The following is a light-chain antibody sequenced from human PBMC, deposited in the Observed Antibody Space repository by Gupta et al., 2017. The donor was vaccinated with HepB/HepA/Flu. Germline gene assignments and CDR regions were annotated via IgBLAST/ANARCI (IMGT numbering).Light chain of an antibody. Sequence: DIVMTQSPLSLPVTPGEPASISCRSSHSPLHSEGNNYLEWYLQRPGQSPQLMIYLGSKRASGGTDSFSGSGEHKDLTHKSSRGEEEAGGGYYVTRHLAPFTFGQGTLVDIK. CDR2: LGS. CDR1: HSPLHSEGNNY. CDR3: TRHLAPFT. V-gene: IGKV2-28*01. J-gene: IGKJ5*01.